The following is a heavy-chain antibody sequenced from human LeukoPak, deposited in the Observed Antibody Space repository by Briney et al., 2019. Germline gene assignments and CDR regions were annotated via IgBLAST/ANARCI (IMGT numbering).Heavy chain of an antibody. Sequence: SETLSLTCTVSGGSISSYYWSWIRQPPGKGLEWIGYIYYSGSTNYNPSLKSRVTISVDTSKNQFSLKLSSVTAADTAVYYCARDGPLTITMVRGSYGMDVWGQGTTVTVSS. CDR2: IYYSGST. J-gene: IGHJ6*02. V-gene: IGHV4-59*01. CDR1: GGSISSYY. CDR3: ARDGPLTITMVRGSYGMDV. D-gene: IGHD3-10*01.